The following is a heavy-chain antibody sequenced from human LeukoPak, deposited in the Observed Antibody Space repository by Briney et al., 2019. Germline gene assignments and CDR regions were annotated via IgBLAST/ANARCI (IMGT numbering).Heavy chain of an antibody. D-gene: IGHD1-26*01. Sequence: ASVKVSCKASGYTFTGYHMHWVRQAPGQGLEWMGRINPNSGDTNYAQKLQGRVTMTTDTSTSTAYMELRSLRSDDMAVYYCARDKSDSGSYYRFDPWGQGTLVTVSS. CDR2: INPNSGDT. CDR1: GYTFTGYH. V-gene: IGHV1-2*06. J-gene: IGHJ5*02. CDR3: ARDKSDSGSYYRFDP.